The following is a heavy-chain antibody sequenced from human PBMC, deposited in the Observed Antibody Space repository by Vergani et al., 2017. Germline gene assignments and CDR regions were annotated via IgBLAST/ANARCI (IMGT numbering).Heavy chain of an antibody. CDR1: GFTFSSYA. V-gene: IGHV3-23*01. D-gene: IGHD5-18*01. Sequence: EVQLLESGGGLVQPGGSLRLSCAASGFTFSSYAMSWVRQAPGKGLEWVSAISGSGGSTYYADSVKGRFTISRDNSKNTLYLQMNSLRAEDTAVYYWAKGRGRDTAGVYYYYYMDVWGKGTTVTVSS. CDR3: AKGRGRDTAGVYYYYYMDV. CDR2: ISGSGGST. J-gene: IGHJ6*03.